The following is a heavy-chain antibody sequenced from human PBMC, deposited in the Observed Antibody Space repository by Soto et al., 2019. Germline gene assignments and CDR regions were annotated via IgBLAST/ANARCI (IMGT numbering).Heavy chain of an antibody. CDR3: GVCSSSWSPLYYYYGMDV. CDR2: IYYSGST. CDR1: GGSISSSSYY. D-gene: IGHD6-13*01. Sequence: SETLSLTCTVSGGSISSSSYYWCWIRQPPGKGLEWIGSIYYSGSTYYNPSLKSRVTISVDTSKNQFSLKLSSVTAADTAVYYCGVCSSSWSPLYYYYGMDVWGQGTTVTVSS. J-gene: IGHJ6*02. V-gene: IGHV4-39*01.